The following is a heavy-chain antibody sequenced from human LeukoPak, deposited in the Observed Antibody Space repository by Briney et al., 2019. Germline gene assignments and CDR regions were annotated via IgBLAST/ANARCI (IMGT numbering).Heavy chain of an antibody. J-gene: IGHJ4*02. Sequence: PGGSLGLSCVASGFNFNNYSLNWVRQAPGKGLEWVALTSYDESNKRYADSVKGRYTISRDNSKNTLYLQMNSLRVEDTAIYYCAKDLPPLDYWGQGTLSTVSS. V-gene: IGHV3-30-3*01. CDR1: GFNFNNYS. CDR3: AKDLPPLDY. CDR2: TSYDESNK.